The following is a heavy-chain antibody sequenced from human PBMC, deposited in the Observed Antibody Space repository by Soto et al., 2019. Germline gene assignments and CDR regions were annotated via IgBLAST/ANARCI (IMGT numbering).Heavy chain of an antibody. D-gene: IGHD3-9*01. CDR1: GGTFSSHA. J-gene: IGHJ4*02. Sequence: VQLVQSGAEVKKPGSSVKVSCKTSGGTFSSHAVTWVRQATGQGLEWIGRIIPIFRATNYTEKFRGSVSITAEEYTNTVYMEFRNLRSEDTATYYCARGERSVKFCPTYLGPGTQVTVS. V-gene: IGHV1-69*15. CDR2: IIPIFRAT. CDR3: ARGERSVKFCPTY.